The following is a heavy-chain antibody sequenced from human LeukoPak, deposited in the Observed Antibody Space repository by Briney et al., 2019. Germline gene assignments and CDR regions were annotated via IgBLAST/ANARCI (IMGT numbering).Heavy chain of an antibody. D-gene: IGHD6-13*01. CDR1: RVTFNSCS. CDR3: ASDRTIAAAVDPFDI. Sequence: GASVKVSCKASRVTFNSCSISWVRQAPGHGLDWMGRIIPLLGIVNYAQKFQGKVTITADKSTNTAYMELSSLRSEDTAMYYCASDRTIAAAVDPFDIWGQGTLVTVSS. CDR2: IIPLLGIV. J-gene: IGHJ4*02. V-gene: IGHV1-69*04.